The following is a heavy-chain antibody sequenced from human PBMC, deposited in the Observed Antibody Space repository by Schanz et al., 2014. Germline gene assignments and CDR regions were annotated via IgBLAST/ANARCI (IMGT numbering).Heavy chain of an antibody. D-gene: IGHD2-2*01. CDR3: ARRASCSRIGCPFDS. J-gene: IGHJ4*02. Sequence: EVQLVDSGGGLVQPGGSLRLSCAASGFTFSTYAMSWVRQAPGKGLEWVSGISGSGGSTYYADSVKGRFTISRDNAKNSLYLQMNSLKTEDTAMYYCARRASCSRIGCPFDSWGQGTLVTVSS. CDR1: GFTFSTYA. CDR2: ISGSGGST. V-gene: IGHV3-23*04.